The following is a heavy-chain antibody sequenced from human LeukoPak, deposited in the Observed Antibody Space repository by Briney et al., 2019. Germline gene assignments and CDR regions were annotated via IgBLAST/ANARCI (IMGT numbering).Heavy chain of an antibody. CDR2: IYYSGST. V-gene: IGHV4-59*01. Sequence: SETLSLTCTVSGGSISSYYWSWIRQPPGKGLEWIGYIYYSGSTNYNPSLKSRVTISVDTSKNQFSLKLSSVTAADTAVYYCGRDRRYYGSGSYFRFDYWGQGTLVTVSS. CDR3: GRDRRYYGSGSYFRFDY. CDR1: GGSISSYY. J-gene: IGHJ4*02. D-gene: IGHD3-10*01.